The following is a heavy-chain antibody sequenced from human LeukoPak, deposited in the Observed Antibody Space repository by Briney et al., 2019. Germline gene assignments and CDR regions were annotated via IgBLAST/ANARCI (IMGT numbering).Heavy chain of an antibody. CDR3: AGHPAEMNTL. V-gene: IGHV3-21*01. CDR1: GLTFSNYR. J-gene: IGHJ4*02. D-gene: IGHD5-24*01. Sequence: GGSLRLSCAASGLTFSNYRMNWVRQAPGKGLEWVSSISSSGNYIYYADSMRGRFTISRDNAKNSVYLQTSSLRAEDTAVYYYAGHPAEMNTLWGQGTLVTVSS. CDR2: ISSSGNYI.